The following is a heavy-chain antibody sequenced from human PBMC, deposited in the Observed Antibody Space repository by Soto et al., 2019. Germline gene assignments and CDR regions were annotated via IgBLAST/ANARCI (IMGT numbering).Heavy chain of an antibody. J-gene: IGHJ4*02. CDR2: ITVSNGNA. D-gene: IGHD1-7*01. Sequence: QVQLVQSGGEVKKPGASVKVSCKASGYTFTNFGIGWVRQAPGQGLEYMGWITVSNGNANYAPKFQDRVTLTTDTSTYTAYMELRSLISDDTDVYYCARWLQLRPLDYWGQGTMVTVSS. CDR3: ARWLQLRPLDY. CDR1: GYTFTNFG. V-gene: IGHV1-18*01.